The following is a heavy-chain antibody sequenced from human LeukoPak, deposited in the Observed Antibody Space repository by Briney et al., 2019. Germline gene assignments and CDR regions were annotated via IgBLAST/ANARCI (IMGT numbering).Heavy chain of an antibody. CDR2: IGGSGVDT. V-gene: IGHV3-23*01. CDR1: GFTFSNYA. CDR3: AKDRGGSYLGVNAFDI. D-gene: IGHD1-26*01. J-gene: IGHJ3*02. Sequence: GGSLRLSCAASGFTFSNYAMNWVRQAPGKGLEWVSAIGGSGVDTFYADSVKGRFTISRDNSKNTLYLQMNSLRAEDTAVYYCAKDRGGSYLGVNAFDIWGQGTMVTVSS.